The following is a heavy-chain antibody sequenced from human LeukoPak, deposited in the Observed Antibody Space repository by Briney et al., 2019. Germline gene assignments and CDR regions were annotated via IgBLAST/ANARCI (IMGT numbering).Heavy chain of an antibody. D-gene: IGHD3-10*01. CDR1: GFTFSSYW. J-gene: IGHJ4*02. CDR2: IRYDGSNK. Sequence: PGGSLRLSCAASGFTFSSYWMSWVRQAPGKGLEWVAFIRYDGSNKYYADSVKGRFTISRDNSKNTLYLQMNSLRAEDTAVYYCAKDPSTGEDYWGQGTLVTVSS. CDR3: AKDPSTGEDY. V-gene: IGHV3-30*02.